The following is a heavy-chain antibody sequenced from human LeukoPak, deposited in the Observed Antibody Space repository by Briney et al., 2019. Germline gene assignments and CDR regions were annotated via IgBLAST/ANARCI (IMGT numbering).Heavy chain of an antibody. V-gene: IGHV4-34*01. J-gene: IGHJ2*01. CDR2: MNHSGST. CDR3: ARDPPRIVGATEAYWHFDL. CDR1: GGSLSGYY. D-gene: IGHD1-26*01. Sequence: WETLSLTCAVNGGSLSGYYWSWIRQSPGKGLEWIGEMNHSGSTNYNPSLKSRVTISVDTSKNQFSLKLSSVTAADTAVYYCARDPPRIVGATEAYWHFDLWGRGTLVTVSS.